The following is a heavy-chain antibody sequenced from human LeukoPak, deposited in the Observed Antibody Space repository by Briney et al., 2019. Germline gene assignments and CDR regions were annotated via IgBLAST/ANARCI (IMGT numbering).Heavy chain of an antibody. CDR1: GGSISRSSYN. D-gene: IGHD6-19*01. V-gene: IGHV4-39*01. J-gene: IGHJ4*02. Sequence: SETLSLTCTVSGGSISRSSYNWGWIRQPPGKGLEWIGSIYYSGSTYYNPSLKSRVTISVDRSKNQFSLKLSSVTAADTAVYYCASLWYSSGWYFGYWGQGTLVTVSS. CDR3: ASLWYSSGWYFGY. CDR2: IYYSGST.